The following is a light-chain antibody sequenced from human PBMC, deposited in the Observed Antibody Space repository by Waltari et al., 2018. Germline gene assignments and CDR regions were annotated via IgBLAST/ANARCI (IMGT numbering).Light chain of an antibody. J-gene: IGKJ5*01. CDR1: QSVSTY. CDR3: HQRSNWPPA. Sequence: EVVLTQSPATLSLSAGERATLPCRASQSVSTYLPWYQHKPGQAPRLLIYDASYRGTGIQARCRASGSGTDCTLTISSLEPEEFAVYDCHQRSNWPPAFGQGTRLENK. CDR2: DAS. V-gene: IGKV3-11*01.